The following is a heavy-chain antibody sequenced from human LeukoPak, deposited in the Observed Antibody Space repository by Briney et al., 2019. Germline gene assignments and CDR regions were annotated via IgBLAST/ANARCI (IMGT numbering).Heavy chain of an antibody. D-gene: IGHD3-22*01. CDR3: ARGYYYDSSGYYQLDY. V-gene: IGHV1-2*04. Sequence: ASVKVSCKASGYAFTGYYMHWVRQAPGQGLEWMGWINLNNDDTNYAQKFQGWVTMTRDTSISTAYMELSRLRSDDTAVYYCARGYYYDSSGYYQLDYWGQGTLVTVSS. CDR2: INLNNDDT. CDR1: GYAFTGYY. J-gene: IGHJ4*02.